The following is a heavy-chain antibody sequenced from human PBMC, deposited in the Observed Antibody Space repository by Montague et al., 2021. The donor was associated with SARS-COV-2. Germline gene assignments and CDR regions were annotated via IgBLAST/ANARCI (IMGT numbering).Heavy chain of an antibody. CDR3: VRADRRDPDTPHLYYYKGMDL. CDR1: GGSSSGYY. CDR2: INHRGST. J-gene: IGHJ6*02. Sequence: SETLSLTCAVYGGSSSGYYWSWIRQPPGKGLEWIGEINHRGSTNYNPSLKSRVIISVDTSKNQVSLNLRSVTAADTAVYFCVRADRRDPDTPHLYYYKGMDLWGQGTTVTVSS. D-gene: IGHD2-15*01. V-gene: IGHV4-34*01.